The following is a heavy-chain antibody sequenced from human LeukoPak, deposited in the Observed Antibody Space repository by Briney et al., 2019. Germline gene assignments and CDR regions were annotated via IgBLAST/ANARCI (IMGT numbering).Heavy chain of an antibody. D-gene: IGHD5-18*01. Sequence: SETLSLTCTVSGDSISIYYWSWIRQPAGKGLEWIGYIYYSGRTHYNPSLKSRLSISLDTSESQFSLRLTSATAADTAVYYCARGGNIYGADAFDIWGQGTMVTVSS. CDR1: GDSISIYY. J-gene: IGHJ3*02. V-gene: IGHV4-59*06. CDR3: ARGGNIYGADAFDI. CDR2: IYYSGRT.